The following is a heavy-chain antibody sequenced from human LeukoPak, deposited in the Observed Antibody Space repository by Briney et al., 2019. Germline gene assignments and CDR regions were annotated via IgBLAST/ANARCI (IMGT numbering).Heavy chain of an antibody. CDR3: AKVGGDYSNRNFDY. D-gene: IGHD4-11*01. Sequence: GGSLRLSCAASGFTFSSYGMHWVRQAPGKGLEWVAFIRYDGSNKYYADSVKGRFTISRDNSKNTPYLQMNSLRAEDTAVYYCAKVGGDYSNRNFDYWGQGTLVTVSS. J-gene: IGHJ4*02. CDR1: GFTFSSYG. V-gene: IGHV3-30*02. CDR2: IRYDGSNK.